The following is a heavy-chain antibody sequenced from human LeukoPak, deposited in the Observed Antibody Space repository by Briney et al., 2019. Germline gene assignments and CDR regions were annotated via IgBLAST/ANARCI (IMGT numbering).Heavy chain of an antibody. CDR1: GFTLSNYG. CDR2: IWYDGSNK. Sequence: GSLRLSCAASGFTLSNYGMHWVRQAPGKGLEWVAVIWYDGSNKYYADSVKGRFTISRDNSKNMLYLQMNSLRAEDTAVYYCARDGAAAGTEGSAFDIWGQGTMVTVSS. D-gene: IGHD6-13*01. CDR3: ARDGAAAGTEGSAFDI. V-gene: IGHV3-33*01. J-gene: IGHJ3*02.